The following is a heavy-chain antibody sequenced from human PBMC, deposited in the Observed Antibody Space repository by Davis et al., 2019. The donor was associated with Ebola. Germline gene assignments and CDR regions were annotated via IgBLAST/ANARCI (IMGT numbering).Heavy chain of an antibody. CDR3: AKGGEGHEAP. J-gene: IGHJ6*02. V-gene: IGHV3-21*05. CDR1: GFTFSNYV. D-gene: IGHD3-16*01. Sequence: GESLKISCAASGFTFSNYVMNWVRQAPGKGLEWVSYISSSSSYIYYADSAKGRFTISRDNSKRTLYLQMNSLRAEDTAVYYCAKGGEGHEAPWGQGTTVTVSS. CDR2: ISSSSSYI.